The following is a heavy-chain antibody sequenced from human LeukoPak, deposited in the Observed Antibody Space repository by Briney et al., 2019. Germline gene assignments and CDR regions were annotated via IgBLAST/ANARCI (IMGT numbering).Heavy chain of an antibody. CDR3: ARYSSGWAHWFDP. Sequence: SAKVSCKASGGTFSSYAISWVRQAPGQGLEWMGGIIPIFGTANYAQKFQGRVTITTDESTSTAYMELSSLRSEDTAVYYCARYSSGWAHWFDPWGQGTLVTVSS. CDR2: IIPIFGTA. V-gene: IGHV1-69*05. D-gene: IGHD6-19*01. J-gene: IGHJ5*02. CDR1: GGTFSSYA.